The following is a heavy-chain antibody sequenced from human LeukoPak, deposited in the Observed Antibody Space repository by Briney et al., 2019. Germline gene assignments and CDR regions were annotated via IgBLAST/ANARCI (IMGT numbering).Heavy chain of an antibody. CDR3: ARDRYGDYAIDS. Sequence: PGGSLRLSCAASGFSFSIYSMNWVRQAPGKGLEWVSYISSSSSTIYYADSVKGRSTIFRDNAKNSLYLQMISLRAEDTAVYFCARDRYGDYAIDSWGQGTLVTVSS. D-gene: IGHD4-17*01. V-gene: IGHV3-48*04. CDR1: GFSFSIYS. J-gene: IGHJ4*02. CDR2: ISSSSSTI.